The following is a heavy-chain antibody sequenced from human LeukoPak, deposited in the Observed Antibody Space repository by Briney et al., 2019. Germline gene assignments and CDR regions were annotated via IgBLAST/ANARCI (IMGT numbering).Heavy chain of an antibody. J-gene: IGHJ5*02. CDR1: GYHFTGYH. V-gene: IGHV1-2*02. CDR3: AGLGSTVKGRIDP. Sequence: GASVKVSCKASGYHFTGYHVHWVRQAPGQGLEWMGRISTDSGDADIAQKFQGRVTMTRDTSISTAHMELSRLTSDDSAVYYCAGLGSTVKGRIDPWGQGTSVTVSS. D-gene: IGHD5/OR15-5a*01. CDR2: ISTDSGDA.